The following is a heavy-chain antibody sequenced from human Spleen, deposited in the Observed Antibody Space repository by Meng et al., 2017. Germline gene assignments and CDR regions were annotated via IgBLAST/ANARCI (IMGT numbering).Heavy chain of an antibody. Sequence: ASVKVSCKASGYTFSSFYVCRLRQATGQGLERLGWMKPHSDNTGYTQNFQGRVTITTNTSISTAYMALSSLRSDDTAVYYCARDGPLVMPTVPLDYWGQGTLVTVSS. CDR3: ARDGPLVMPTVPLDY. CDR2: MKPHSDNT. D-gene: IGHD4-11*01. CDR1: GYTFSSFY. J-gene: IGHJ4*02. V-gene: IGHV1-8*03.